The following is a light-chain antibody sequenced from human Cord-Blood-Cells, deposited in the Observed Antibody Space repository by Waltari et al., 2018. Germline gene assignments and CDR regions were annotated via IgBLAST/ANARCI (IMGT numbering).Light chain of an antibody. J-gene: IGLJ1*01. Sequence: QSALTQPRSVSGSPGQSVTISCTGTSSDVGGYNYVSWYQQHPGKAPKLMIYDVSKLPSGVPVRFSGSKSGNTASLTISGLQAEDEADYYCCSYAGSYTFFGTGTKVTVL. CDR3: CSYAGSYTF. V-gene: IGLV2-11*01. CDR1: SSDVGGYNY. CDR2: DVS.